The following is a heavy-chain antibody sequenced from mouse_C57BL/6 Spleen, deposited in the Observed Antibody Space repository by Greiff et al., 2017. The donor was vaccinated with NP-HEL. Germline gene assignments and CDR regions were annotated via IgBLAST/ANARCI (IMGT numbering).Heavy chain of an antibody. CDR2: IYPGDGDT. CDR1: GYAFSSSW. D-gene: IGHD3-2*01. CDR3: ASSDSLGAMDY. J-gene: IGHJ4*01. Sequence: LQESGPELVKPGASVKISCKASGYAFSSSWMNWVKQRPGKGLEWIGRIYPGDGDTNYNGKFKGKATLTADKSSSTAYMQLSSLTSEDSAVYFCASSDSLGAMDYWGQGTSVTVSS. V-gene: IGHV1-82*01.